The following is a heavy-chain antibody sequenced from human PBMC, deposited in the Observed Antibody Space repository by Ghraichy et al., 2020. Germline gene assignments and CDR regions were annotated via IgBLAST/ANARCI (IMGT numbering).Heavy chain of an antibody. CDR1: GGSISSGGNY. V-gene: IGHV4-31*03. Sequence: LSLTCTVSGGSISSGGNYWTWIRQHPGKGLEWIGDIYYSGSTYYNPSLKSRLTISVDTSKNQFSLKLSSVTGADTAVYYCARVKMGNPRYYYGMDVWGQGTTVTVSS. J-gene: IGHJ6*02. CDR2: IYYSGST. D-gene: IGHD4-23*01. CDR3: ARVKMGNPRYYYGMDV.